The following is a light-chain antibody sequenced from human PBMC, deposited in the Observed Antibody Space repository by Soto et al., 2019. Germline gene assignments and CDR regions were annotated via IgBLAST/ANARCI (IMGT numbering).Light chain of an antibody. V-gene: IGLV2-11*01. CDR3: CSDAGTYTFV. Sequence: QSVLTQPRSVSASPGQSVTISCTGTSGDVGGSNHVSWYQHHPGKAPKFLIYDVTKRPSGVPDRFSGSKSGNTASLTISWLQAEDEADYYCCSDAGTYTFVFGTGTKVTVL. CDR2: DVT. J-gene: IGLJ1*01. CDR1: SGDVGGSNH.